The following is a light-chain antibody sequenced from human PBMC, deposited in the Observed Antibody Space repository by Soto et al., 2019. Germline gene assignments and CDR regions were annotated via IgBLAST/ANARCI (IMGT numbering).Light chain of an antibody. CDR3: AAWDDSLNGRV. CDR1: SSNIGSNT. J-gene: IGLJ3*02. CDR2: SNT. Sequence: QSVLTQPPSASGTPGQRVTISCSGSSSNIGSNTVNWYQQLPGTAPKLLIYSNTQRPSGVPDRFSGSKSGTSASLAISGLQSEDEADYYCAAWDDSLNGRVFGGGTKL. V-gene: IGLV1-44*01.